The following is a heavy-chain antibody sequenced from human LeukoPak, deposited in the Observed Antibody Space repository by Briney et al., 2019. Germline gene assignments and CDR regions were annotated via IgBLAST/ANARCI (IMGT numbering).Heavy chain of an antibody. Sequence: GRSLRLSCAASGFTFSSYAMHWVRQAPGKELEWVAVISYDGSNKYYADSVKGRFTISRDNSKNTLYLQMKSLRAEDTAVYYCARDLGLDGDWGQGTLVTVSS. J-gene: IGHJ4*02. CDR1: GFTFSSYA. D-gene: IGHD2-2*03. V-gene: IGHV3-30-3*01. CDR3: ARDLGLDGD. CDR2: ISYDGSNK.